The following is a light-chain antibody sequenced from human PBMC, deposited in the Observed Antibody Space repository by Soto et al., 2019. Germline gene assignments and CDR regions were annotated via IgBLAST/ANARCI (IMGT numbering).Light chain of an antibody. CDR3: QQSYNTPRT. CDR1: QNIRNW. Sequence: DIQMTQSPSTLSASIGDRVTITCRASQNIRNWLAWYQQKPGKAPKLLIYDVSSLESGVPPRFSGSGSGTDFTLTISSLQPEDFATYYCQQSYNTPRTFGQGTKVDI. V-gene: IGKV1-5*01. J-gene: IGKJ1*01. CDR2: DVS.